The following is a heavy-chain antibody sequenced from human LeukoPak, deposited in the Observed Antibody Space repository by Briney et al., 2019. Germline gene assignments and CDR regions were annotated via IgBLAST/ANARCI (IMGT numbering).Heavy chain of an antibody. Sequence: SQTLSLTXTVSGGSISSGSYYWSWIRQPAGKGLDWIGRIYTSGSTNYNPSLKSRVTIPVDTSKNQFSLKLSSVTAADTAVYYCAREPADTAMVYYYYYYMDVWGKGTTVTVSS. J-gene: IGHJ6*03. CDR1: GGSISSGSYY. V-gene: IGHV4-61*02. CDR3: AREPADTAMVYYYYYYMDV. CDR2: IYTSGST. D-gene: IGHD5-18*01.